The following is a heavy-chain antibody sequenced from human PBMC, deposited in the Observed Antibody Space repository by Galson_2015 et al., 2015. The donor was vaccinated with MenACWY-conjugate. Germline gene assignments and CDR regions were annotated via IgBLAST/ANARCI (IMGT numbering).Heavy chain of an antibody. CDR2: IYYSGST. V-gene: IGHV4-39*07. J-gene: IGHJ4*02. D-gene: IGHD3-22*01. CDR3: ARARHDYYDSSGYNY. Sequence: ETLSLTCTVSGGSISSYYWSRIRQPPGQGLEWIGSIYYSGSTYYNPSLKSRVTISVDTSKSQFSLKLSSVTAADTAVYYCARARHDYYDSSGYNYWGQGTLVTVSS. CDR1: GGSISSYY.